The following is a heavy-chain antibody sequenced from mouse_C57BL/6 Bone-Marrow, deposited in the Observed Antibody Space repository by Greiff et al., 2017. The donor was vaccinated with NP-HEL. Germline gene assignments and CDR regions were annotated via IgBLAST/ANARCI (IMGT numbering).Heavy chain of an antibody. CDR1: GYTFTDYY. J-gene: IGHJ3*01. D-gene: IGHD2-2*01. Sequence: VQLQQSGAELVRPGASVKLSCKASGYTFTDYYINWVKQRPGQGLEWIARIYPGSGNTYYNEKFKGKATLTAEKSSSTAYMQLSSLTSEDSAVYFCAREYGYPFAYWGQGTLVTVSA. V-gene: IGHV1-76*01. CDR3: AREYGYPFAY. CDR2: IYPGSGNT.